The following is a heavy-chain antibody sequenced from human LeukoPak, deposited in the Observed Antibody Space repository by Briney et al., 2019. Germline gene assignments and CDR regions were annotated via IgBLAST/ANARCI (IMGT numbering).Heavy chain of an antibody. CDR3: ARQVRDIVVVPAAIAPDY. D-gene: IGHD2-2*02. J-gene: IGHJ4*02. CDR2: IWYDGSNK. CDR1: GFTFSSYG. Sequence: GGSLRLSCAASGFTFSSYGMHWVRQAPGKGLEWVAVIWYDGSNKYYADSVKGRFTISRDNSKNTLYLQMNSLRAEDTAVYYCARQVRDIVVVPAAIAPDYWGQGTLVTVSS. V-gene: IGHV3-33*01.